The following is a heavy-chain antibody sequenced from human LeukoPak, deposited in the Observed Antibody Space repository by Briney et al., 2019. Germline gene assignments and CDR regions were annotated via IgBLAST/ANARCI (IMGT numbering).Heavy chain of an antibody. V-gene: IGHV3-30*18. Sequence: GGSVRLSCAASKFTFSNYGMHWVRQAPGTGLEWVAVISSDGSNKYYADSVKGRFTISRDNSKNTLYLQMNSLRAEDTAVYYCAKCPSGVLRYFAPIDYWGQGTLVTVSS. CDR1: KFTFSNYG. J-gene: IGHJ4*02. CDR2: ISSDGSNK. CDR3: AKCPSGVLRYFAPIDY. D-gene: IGHD3-9*01.